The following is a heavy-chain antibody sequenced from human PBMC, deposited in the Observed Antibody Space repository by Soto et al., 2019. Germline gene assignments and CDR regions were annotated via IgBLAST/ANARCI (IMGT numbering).Heavy chain of an antibody. V-gene: IGHV3-30-3*01. Sequence: GGSLRLSCAASGFAFSSYAMHWVRQAPGKGLEWVAVISYDGSNKYYATSVKGRLTISRDNSKNTLYLQMNSLRAEDTAVYYCARGGKFGSGWYHVCPNDYWGQGTLVTVSS. CDR1: GFAFSSYA. D-gene: IGHD6-19*01. CDR3: ARGGKFGSGWYHVCPNDY. CDR2: ISYDGSNK. J-gene: IGHJ4*02.